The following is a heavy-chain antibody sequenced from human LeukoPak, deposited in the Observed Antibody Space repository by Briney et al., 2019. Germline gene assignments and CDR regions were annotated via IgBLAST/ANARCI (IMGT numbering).Heavy chain of an antibody. CDR1: GYTLTELS. CDR2: FDPEDGET. CDR3: ATEGSRYCSGGSCYP. V-gene: IGHV1-24*01. J-gene: IGHJ5*02. Sequence: ASVKVSCKVSGYTLTELSMYWVRQAPGKGLEWMGGFDPEDGETIYAQKFQGRVTMTEDTSTDTAYMELSSLRSEDTAVYYCATEGSRYCSGGSCYPWGQGTLVSVSS. D-gene: IGHD2-15*01.